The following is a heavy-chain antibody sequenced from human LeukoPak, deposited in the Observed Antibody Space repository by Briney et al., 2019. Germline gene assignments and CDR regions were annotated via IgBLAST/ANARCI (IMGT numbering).Heavy chain of an antibody. D-gene: IGHD5-24*01. CDR1: GYTFTSYG. CDR3: ARDGDGYNQFWFDP. J-gene: IGHJ5*02. Sequence: ASVKVSCKASGYTFTSYGISWVRQAPGQGLEWMGWISACNGNTNYAQKLQGRVTMTTDTSTSTAYMELRSLRSDDTAVYYCARDGDGYNQFWFDPWGQGTLVTVSS. CDR2: ISACNGNT. V-gene: IGHV1-18*01.